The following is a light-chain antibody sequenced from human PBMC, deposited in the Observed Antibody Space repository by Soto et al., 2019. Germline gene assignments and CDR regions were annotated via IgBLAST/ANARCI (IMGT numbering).Light chain of an antibody. J-gene: IGKJ2*01. CDR3: QQSFSTPHT. Sequence: DIQMTQSPSSLSASVGDRVTITCRASQSISSYLNWYQQKPGKAPKLLIYAASSLQSGVPSRFSDSGSETDFTLTISSLQPEDFATYYCQQSFSTPHTFGQGTKLEIK. V-gene: IGKV1-39*01. CDR1: QSISSY. CDR2: AAS.